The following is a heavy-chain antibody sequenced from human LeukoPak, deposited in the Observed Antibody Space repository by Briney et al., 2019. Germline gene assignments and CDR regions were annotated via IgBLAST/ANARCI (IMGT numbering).Heavy chain of an antibody. Sequence: PSETLSLTCAVYGGSFSGYYWSWIRQPPGKGLEWIGEINHSGSTNYNPSLKSRVTISVDTSKNQFSLKLSSVTAADTAVYYCARGPSGDNSSLFPFDYWGQGTLVTVSS. CDR3: ARGPSGDNSSLFPFDY. CDR1: GGSFSGYY. V-gene: IGHV4-34*01. CDR2: INHSGST. J-gene: IGHJ4*02. D-gene: IGHD6-13*01.